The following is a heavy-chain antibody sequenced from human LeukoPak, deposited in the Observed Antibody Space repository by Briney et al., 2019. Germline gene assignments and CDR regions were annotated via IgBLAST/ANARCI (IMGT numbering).Heavy chain of an antibody. D-gene: IGHD6-13*01. Sequence: SETLSLTCAVYGGSFSDYYWTWIRQPPGKGLEWIGEIYHSGSTNYNPSLKSRVTMSVDTSKNQFSLNLKSVTPEDTAVYYCARNLIPEQLVLNFWGQGTLVTVSS. CDR2: IYHSGST. J-gene: IGHJ4*02. CDR1: GGSFSDYY. V-gene: IGHV4-34*01. CDR3: ARNLIPEQLVLNF.